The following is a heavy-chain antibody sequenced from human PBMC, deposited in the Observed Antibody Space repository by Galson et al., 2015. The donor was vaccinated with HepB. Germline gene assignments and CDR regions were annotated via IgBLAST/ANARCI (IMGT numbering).Heavy chain of an antibody. D-gene: IGHD3-3*01. Sequence: SLRLSCAASGFTFSSYSMNRVRQAPGKGLEWVSSISSSSSYIYYADSVKGRFTISRDNAKNSLYLQMNSLRAEDTAVYYCASESVLEWLLWIRAIDYWGQGTLVTVSS. V-gene: IGHV3-21*01. CDR1: GFTFSSYS. CDR2: ISSSSSYI. CDR3: ASESVLEWLLWIRAIDY. J-gene: IGHJ4*02.